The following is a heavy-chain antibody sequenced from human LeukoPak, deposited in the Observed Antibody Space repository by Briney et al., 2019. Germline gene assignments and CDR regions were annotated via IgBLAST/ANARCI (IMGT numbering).Heavy chain of an antibody. Sequence: PSGGSLRLSCAASGFTFSSYAMSWVRQAPGKGLEWVSAISGSGGSTYYADFVKGRFTISRDNSKNTLYLQMNSLRAEDTAVYYCAGGPSSTSCYDCRHYYYMDVWGKGTTVTVSS. CDR3: AGGPSSTSCYDCRHYYYMDV. D-gene: IGHD2-2*01. V-gene: IGHV3-23*01. CDR1: GFTFSSYA. J-gene: IGHJ6*03. CDR2: ISGSGGST.